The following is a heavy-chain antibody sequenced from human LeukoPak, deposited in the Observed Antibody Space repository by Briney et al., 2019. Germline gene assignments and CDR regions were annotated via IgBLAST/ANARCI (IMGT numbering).Heavy chain of an antibody. V-gene: IGHV3-7*01. CDR3: ARVYQSTSGRAIDY. D-gene: IGHD2-2*01. CDR1: GFTLSSYW. Sequence: GGSLRLSCAASGFTLSSYWMSWVRQAPGKGLEWVANIKQDGSAKDYVDSVKGRFTISRENAKNSLYLQMNSLRVDDTAIYYCARVYQSTSGRAIDYWGQGTLVTVSS. J-gene: IGHJ4*02. CDR2: IKQDGSAK.